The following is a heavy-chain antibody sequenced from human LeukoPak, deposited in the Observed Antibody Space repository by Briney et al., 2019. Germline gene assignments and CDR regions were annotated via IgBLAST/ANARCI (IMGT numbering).Heavy chain of an antibody. CDR3: AKAHGRLFDY. CDR2: ISGSGGST. J-gene: IGHJ4*02. CDR1: GFTFRTYA. Sequence: GGSLRLSCAASGFTFRTYAMSWVRQAPGKGLEWVSAISGSGGSTYYADSVKGRFTISRDNSKNTLYLQMNSLRAEDTAVYYCAKAHGRLFDYWGQGTLVTVSS. D-gene: IGHD2-21*02. V-gene: IGHV3-23*01.